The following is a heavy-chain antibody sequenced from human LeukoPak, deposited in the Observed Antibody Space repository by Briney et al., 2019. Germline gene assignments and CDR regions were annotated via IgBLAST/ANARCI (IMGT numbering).Heavy chain of an antibody. CDR3: ARVGYSSSSDWFDP. D-gene: IGHD6-6*01. V-gene: IGHV4-34*01. CDR1: GGSFSGYY. Sequence: SETLSLTCAVYGGSFSGYYWSWIRQPPGKGLEWIGEINHSGSTNYNPSLTSRVTISVDTSKNQFSLKLSSVTAADTAVYYCARVGYSSSSDWFDPRGQGTLVTVSS. CDR2: INHSGST. J-gene: IGHJ5*02.